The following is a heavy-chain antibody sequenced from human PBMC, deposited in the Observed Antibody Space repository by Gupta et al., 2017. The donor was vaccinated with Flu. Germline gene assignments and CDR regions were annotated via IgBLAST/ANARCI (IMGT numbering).Heavy chain of an antibody. CDR3: ATASYGSISWYAF. V-gene: IGHV3-74*01. J-gene: IGHJ5*01. Sequence: FRSYWMRWVRQAPGKGLVWVSRINTDGSSTNDADSVKGRFTISRDNAKNTLYLQMNSLRAEDTAVFYCATASYGSISWYAFWGQGTLVTVSS. CDR2: INTDGSST. CDR1: FRSYW. D-gene: IGHD2-15*01.